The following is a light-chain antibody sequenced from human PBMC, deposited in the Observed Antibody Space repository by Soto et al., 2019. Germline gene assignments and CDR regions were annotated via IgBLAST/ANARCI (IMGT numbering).Light chain of an antibody. J-gene: IGLJ1*01. V-gene: IGLV3-21*02. Sequence: SSALTHPPLVSVAPGQPARITGGVNTIGYKSVHWYQQMPGQSPVVVVYDDNRRPTGIPERFSGSNSGNTATLTISRVEAGDEADYYCQLWDSSSDHHVFGPGTKV. CDR3: QLWDSSSDHHV. CDR2: DDN. CDR1: TIGYKS.